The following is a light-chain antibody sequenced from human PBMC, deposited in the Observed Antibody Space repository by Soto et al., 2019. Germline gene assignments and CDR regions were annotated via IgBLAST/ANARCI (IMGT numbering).Light chain of an antibody. V-gene: IGKV3-20*01. Sequence: PGERATLSCRASQSVSSSSLAWYQHKPGRAPRLLIDGTSSRATGIPDRFSGSGSGTDFTLTISRLEPEDFAVYYCQQYDSLVTFGQGTKVEIK. CDR3: QQYDSLVT. J-gene: IGKJ1*01. CDR1: QSVSSSS. CDR2: GTS.